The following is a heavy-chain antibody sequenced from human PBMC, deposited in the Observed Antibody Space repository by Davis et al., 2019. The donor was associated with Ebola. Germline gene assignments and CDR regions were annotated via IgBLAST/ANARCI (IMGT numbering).Heavy chain of an antibody. CDR3: ARNRIAGSSSFYYYYGMDV. J-gene: IGHJ6*02. CDR1: GGSISSYY. Sequence: SETLSLTCTVSGGSISSYYWSWIRQPPGKGLEWIGYIYYSGSTNYNPSLKSRVTISVATSKNQFSLKLSSVTAADTAVYYCARNRIAGSSSFYYYYGMDVWGQGTTVTVSS. D-gene: IGHD6-6*01. V-gene: IGHV4-59*12. CDR2: IYYSGST.